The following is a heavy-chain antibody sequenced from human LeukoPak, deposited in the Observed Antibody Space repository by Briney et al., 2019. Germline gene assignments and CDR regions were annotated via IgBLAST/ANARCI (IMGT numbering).Heavy chain of an antibody. J-gene: IGHJ4*02. Sequence: SETLSLTCTVSGGSISSYYWSWIRQPPGKGLEWIGYVYYSGDTYYNPSLKSRVTISVDTSKNQFSLELSSVTAADTAVYYCARWNSYGYYFDYWGQGTLVTVSS. D-gene: IGHD5-18*01. CDR1: GGSISSYY. CDR2: VYYSGDT. CDR3: ARWNSYGYYFDY. V-gene: IGHV4-59*08.